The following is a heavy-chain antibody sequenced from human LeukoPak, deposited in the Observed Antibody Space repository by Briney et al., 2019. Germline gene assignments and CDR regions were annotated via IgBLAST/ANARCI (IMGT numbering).Heavy chain of an antibody. CDR1: GYTFTGYY. D-gene: IGHD2-21*02. V-gene: IGHV1-2*06. CDR2: INPNSGGT. CDR3: ARVLHGYSLVTAIRHGSFDY. Sequence: ASVKVSCKASGYTFTGYYMHWVRQAPGQGLEWMGRINPNSGGTNYAQKFQGRVTMTRDTSISTAYMELSRLRSDDTAVYYCARVLHGYSLVTAIRHGSFDYWGQGTLVTASS. J-gene: IGHJ4*02.